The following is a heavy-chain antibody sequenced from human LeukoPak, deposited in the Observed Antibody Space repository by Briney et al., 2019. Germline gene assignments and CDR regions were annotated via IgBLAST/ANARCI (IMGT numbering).Heavy chain of an antibody. CDR1: GFTFGTYA. Sequence: PGGSLRLSCAASGFTFGTYAMSWVRQAPGKGLEWVSIISGSSDSTYYADSVKGRFTISRDNSKNTLYLQMNSLRAEDTAVYYCAITQSGYYDYWGQGTLVTVSS. V-gene: IGHV3-23*01. CDR2: ISGSSDST. J-gene: IGHJ4*02. CDR3: AITQSGYYDY. D-gene: IGHD3-22*01.